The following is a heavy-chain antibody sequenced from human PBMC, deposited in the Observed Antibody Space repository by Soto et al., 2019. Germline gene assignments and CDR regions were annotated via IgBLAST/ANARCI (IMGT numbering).Heavy chain of an antibody. D-gene: IGHD2-2*01. CDR1: GFTFSSYA. CDR3: AKGVEVPAAPFDY. Sequence: EMQLLESGGGLVQPGGSLRLSCAASGFTFSSYAMNWVRQAPGKGLEWVSAISASGGSTYYADSVKGRFTISRDNSKNTLYLQMNSLRAEDTAVYYCAKGVEVPAAPFDYWGQGTLVTVSS. V-gene: IGHV3-23*01. J-gene: IGHJ4*02. CDR2: ISASGGST.